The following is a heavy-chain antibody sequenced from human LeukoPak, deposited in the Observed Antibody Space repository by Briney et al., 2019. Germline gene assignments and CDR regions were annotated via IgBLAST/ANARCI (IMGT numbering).Heavy chain of an antibody. CDR1: GYTFTGYY. CDR3: ARDFKYYGSGSYYAVPRIDP. CDR2: INPNSGGT. V-gene: IGHV1-2*02. Sequence: ASVKVSCKASGYTFTGYYMHCGRHAPGQGGEWRGWINPNSGGTNYAQKLQGRVTMTRDTSISTAYMELSRLRSDDTAVYSCARDFKYYGSGSYYAVPRIDPWGQGTLVTVSS. D-gene: IGHD3-10*01. J-gene: IGHJ5*02.